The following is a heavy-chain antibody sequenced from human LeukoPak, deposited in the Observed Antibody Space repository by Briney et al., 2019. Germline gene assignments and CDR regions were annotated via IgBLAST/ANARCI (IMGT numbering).Heavy chain of an antibody. V-gene: IGHV1-18*01. Sequence: ASVKVSCKASGYIFSSLGISWVRQAPGQGLEWIGWISPYNGNTVYIDKLQGRVTMTTDSSAATVYMELRSLRSDDTAVYYCARDRVFTGSTSKVDYWGQGTLVTVSS. CDR2: ISPYNGNT. CDR1: GYIFSSLG. J-gene: IGHJ4*02. D-gene: IGHD5/OR15-5a*01. CDR3: ARDRVFTGSTSKVDY.